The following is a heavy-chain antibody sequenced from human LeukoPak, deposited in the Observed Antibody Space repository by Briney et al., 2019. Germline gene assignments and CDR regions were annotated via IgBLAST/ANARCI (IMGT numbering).Heavy chain of an antibody. J-gene: IGHJ4*02. CDR3: ARRYYDLWSGYYSSYYFDY. CDR1: GYSFTSYW. V-gene: IGHV5-51*01. Sequence: GESLKISCKGSGYSFTSYWIGWVRQMPGIGLEWMGIIYPGDSDSRYSPSFQGQVTISADKSISTAYLQWSSLKASDTAMYYCARRYYDLWSGYYSSYYFDYWGQGTLATVSS. CDR2: IYPGDSDS. D-gene: IGHD3-3*01.